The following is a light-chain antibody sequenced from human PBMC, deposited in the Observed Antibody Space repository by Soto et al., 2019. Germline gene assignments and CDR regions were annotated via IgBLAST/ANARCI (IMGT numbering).Light chain of an antibody. Sequence: EIVLTQSPGTLSLSPGERATLSCRASQSVSSSYLAWYQQKPGQAPRLLIYGASSRATGIPDRFSGSGSGTDFTLTISRLAPEDFEVYYCQQYGSAYTFGQGTKLEIK. CDR3: QQYGSAYT. J-gene: IGKJ2*01. V-gene: IGKV3-20*01. CDR2: GAS. CDR1: QSVSSSY.